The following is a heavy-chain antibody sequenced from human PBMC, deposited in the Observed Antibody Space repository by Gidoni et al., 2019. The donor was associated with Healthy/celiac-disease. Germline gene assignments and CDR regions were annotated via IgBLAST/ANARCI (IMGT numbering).Heavy chain of an antibody. CDR2: INPNTGNP. J-gene: IGHJ5*02. CDR3: ARDLARSSSWYGGRGWFDP. D-gene: IGHD6-13*01. CDR1: GYTFTRYA. V-gene: IGHV7-4-1*02. Sequence: QVQLVQSGSELKKPGASVTVSCKASGYTFTRYAMNWVLQAPGQGLDWMGWINPNTGNPQYAQGFTGRFVFSWDTSVSTAYLQISSLKAEDTAVDYCARDLARSSSWYGGRGWFDPWGQGTLVTVSS.